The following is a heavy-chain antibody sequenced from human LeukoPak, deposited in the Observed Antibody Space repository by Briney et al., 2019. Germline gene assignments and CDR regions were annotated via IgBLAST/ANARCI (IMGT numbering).Heavy chain of an antibody. CDR1: GFRFSSYW. CDR3: ARGCHDYGDCHNFDY. V-gene: IGHV3-7*01. D-gene: IGHD4-17*01. J-gene: IGHJ4*02. CDR2: MKQDGSEK. Sequence: PGGSLRLSCVGSGFRFSSYWMSWVRQAPGKGLEWVANMKQDGSEKNYVDSVKGRFTISRDNPKNSLYLQMNSLRADDAALYYCARGCHDYGDCHNFDYWGQGILVTVSS.